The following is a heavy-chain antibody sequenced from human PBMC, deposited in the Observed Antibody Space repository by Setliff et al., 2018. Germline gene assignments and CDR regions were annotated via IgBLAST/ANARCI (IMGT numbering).Heavy chain of an antibody. CDR2: INTNTGNP. CDR3: ARGGVRGGIVLPGY. D-gene: IGHD3-10*01. CDR1: GYTFTSYA. J-gene: IGHJ4*02. Sequence: ASVKVSCKAAGYTFTSYAMNWVRQAPGQGLEWMGWINTNTGNPTYAQGFTGRFVFSLDTSVSTAYLQISSLKAEATAVYYCARGGVRGGIVLPGYWRQGTLVTVSS. V-gene: IGHV7-4-1*02.